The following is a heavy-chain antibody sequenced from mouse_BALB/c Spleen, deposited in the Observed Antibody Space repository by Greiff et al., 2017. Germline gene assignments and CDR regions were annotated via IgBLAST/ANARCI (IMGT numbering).Heavy chain of an antibody. D-gene: IGHD2-14*01. J-gene: IGHJ4*01. V-gene: IGHV3-6*02. CDR1: GYSITSGYY. Sequence: EVKLMESGPGLVKPSQSLSLTCSVTGYSITSGYYWNWIRQFPGNKLEWMGYISYDGSNNYNPSLKNRISITRDTSKNQFFLKLNSVTTEDTATYYCASGENYRYPYAMDYWGQGTSVTVSS. CDR3: ASGENYRYPYAMDY. CDR2: ISYDGSN.